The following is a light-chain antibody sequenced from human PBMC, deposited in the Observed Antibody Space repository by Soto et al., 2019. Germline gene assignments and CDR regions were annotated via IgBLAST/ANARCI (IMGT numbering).Light chain of an antibody. J-gene: IGKJ1*01. Sequence: DIQMTQSPSTLSASVGDRVTITCRASQSISSWLAWYQQNPGQAPKVLIYKASNLQSVVPARFSGSGSGTDFTLTISSLQPDDFATDDCHQCSSYPPTFSQGTTVDIK. CDR3: HQCSSYPPT. V-gene: IGKV1-5*03. CDR2: KAS. CDR1: QSISSW.